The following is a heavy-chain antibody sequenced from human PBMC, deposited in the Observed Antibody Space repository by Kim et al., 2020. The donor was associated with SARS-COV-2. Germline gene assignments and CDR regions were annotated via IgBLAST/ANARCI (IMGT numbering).Heavy chain of an antibody. CDR2: INRSGSSK. J-gene: IGHJ3*02. D-gene: IGHD4-17*01. CDR3: AREVTTTPDAFDI. CDR1: GFTLSSYE. V-gene: IGHV3-48*03. Sequence: GGSLRLSCAVSGFTLSSYEMNWVRQAPGKGLEWVSYINRSGSSKHYADSVNGRFTIYRDNAKNSLYLQMNSLGAEDTAVYYCAREVTTTPDAFDIWGQGTLVTVSS.